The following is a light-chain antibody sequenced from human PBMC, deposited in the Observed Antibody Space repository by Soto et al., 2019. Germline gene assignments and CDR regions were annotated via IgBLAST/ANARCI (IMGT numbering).Light chain of an antibody. V-gene: IGKV1-39*01. CDR1: QSIRRF. J-gene: IGKJ2*03. CDR3: HQSYRTRG. CDR2: GAS. Sequence: DIQMTTAPSSLSASVGDRVTITCRASQSIRRFLNWYQQKPGKAPKRLIYGASSLQSGVPSRVSGSGSGTDFTLPILSRQAEDFATYYCHQSYRTRGFGQGTKLEIK.